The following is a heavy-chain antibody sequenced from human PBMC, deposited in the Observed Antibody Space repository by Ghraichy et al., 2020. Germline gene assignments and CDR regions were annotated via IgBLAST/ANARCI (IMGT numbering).Heavy chain of an antibody. D-gene: IGHD6-19*01. CDR3: ARGAPGIAVAPVY. CDR1: GGSFGGYY. V-gene: IGHV4-34*01. CDR2: INHSEKS. Sequence: SETLSLTCTVYGGSFGGYYWNWIRQPPGKGLEWIGQINHSEKSDYNPSLKSRVTISVDTSKNQFSLKLSSVTAADKAVYYCARGAPGIAVAPVYWGQGTLVTVSS. J-gene: IGHJ4*02.